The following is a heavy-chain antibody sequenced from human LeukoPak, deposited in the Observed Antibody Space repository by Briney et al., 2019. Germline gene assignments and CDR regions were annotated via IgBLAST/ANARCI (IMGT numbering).Heavy chain of an antibody. D-gene: IGHD4-11*01. CDR1: GGSISSGGYY. Sequence: PSETLSLTCTVSGGSISSGGYYWSWIRQPPGKGLEWIGYIYHSGSTYYNPSLKSRVTISVDRSKNQFPLKLSSVTAADTAVYYCARLGLRAIEYSNPEFDSWGQGTLVTVSS. CDR3: ARLGLRAIEYSNPEFDS. V-gene: IGHV4-30-2*01. CDR2: IYHSGST. J-gene: IGHJ5*01.